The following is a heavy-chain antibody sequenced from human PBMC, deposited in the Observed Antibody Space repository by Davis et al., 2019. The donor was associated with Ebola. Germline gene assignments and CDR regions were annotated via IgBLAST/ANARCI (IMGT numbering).Heavy chain of an antibody. CDR2: INHSGST. CDR1: GGSFSGYY. CDR3: ARGRGITIFGVVGGRLDY. V-gene: IGHV4-34*01. J-gene: IGHJ4*02. Sequence: SETLSLTCAVYGGSFSGYYWSWIRQPPGKGLEWIGEINHSGSTNYNPSLMSRVTISVDTSKNQFSLKLSSVTAADTAVYYCARGRGITIFGVVGGRLDYWGQGTLVTVSS. D-gene: IGHD3-3*01.